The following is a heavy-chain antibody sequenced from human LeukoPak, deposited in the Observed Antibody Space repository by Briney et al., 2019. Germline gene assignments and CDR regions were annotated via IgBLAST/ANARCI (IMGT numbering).Heavy chain of an antibody. CDR3: AKVDSSERSGIWTAFDV. CDR2: ISGSGGST. V-gene: IGHV3-23*01. CDR1: GFTFSSYA. Sequence: GGSLRLSCAASGFTFSSYAMSWVRQAPGKGLEWVSAISGSGGSTYYADSVKGRFTISRDNSKKTLNLQMNSLTAEDTAVYYCAKVDSSERSGIWTAFDVWGRGTMVTVSS. J-gene: IGHJ3*01. D-gene: IGHD3-3*01.